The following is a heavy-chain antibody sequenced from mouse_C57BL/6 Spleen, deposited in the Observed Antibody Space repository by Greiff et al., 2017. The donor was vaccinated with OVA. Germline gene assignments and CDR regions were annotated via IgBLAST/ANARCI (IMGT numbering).Heavy chain of an antibody. CDR1: GYTFTDYY. CDR3: ARWGLRGV. J-gene: IGHJ2*01. Sequence: EVQLQQSGPELVKPGASVKISCKASGYTFTDYYMNWVKQSHGKSLEWIGDINPNNGGTSYNQKFKGKATLTVDKSSSTAYMELRSLTSEDSAVYYCARWGLRGVWGQGTTLTVSS. D-gene: IGHD2-4*01. CDR2: INPNNGGT. V-gene: IGHV1-26*01.